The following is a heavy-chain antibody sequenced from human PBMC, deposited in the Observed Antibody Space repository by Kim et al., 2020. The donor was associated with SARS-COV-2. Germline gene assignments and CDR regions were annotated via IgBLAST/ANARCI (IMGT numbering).Heavy chain of an antibody. CDR1: GFTFSSYW. CDR2: IKQDGSEK. Sequence: GGSLRLSCAASGFTFSSYWMSWVRQAPGKGLEWVANIKQDGSEKYYVDSVKGRFTISRDNAKNSLYLQMNSLRAEDTALYYCARGGVSDFSPVDYWGQGTLVTVSS. D-gene: IGHD3-3*01. V-gene: IGHV3-7*01. J-gene: IGHJ4*02. CDR3: ARGGVSDFSPVDY.